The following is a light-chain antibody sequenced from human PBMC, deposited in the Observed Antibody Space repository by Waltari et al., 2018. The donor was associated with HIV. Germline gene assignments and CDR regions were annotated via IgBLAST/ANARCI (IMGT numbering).Light chain of an antibody. CDR1: SSDVGSYNL. Sequence: QSALTQPASVSGSPGQSITISCTGTSSDVGSYNLVSWYQQHPGKAPKLMIYEGSKRPSGVSNRFSGSKSGNTACLTISGLQAEDEADYYCCSYAGSSNVVFGGGTKLTVL. CDR2: EGS. V-gene: IGLV2-23*01. J-gene: IGLJ2*01. CDR3: CSYAGSSNVV.